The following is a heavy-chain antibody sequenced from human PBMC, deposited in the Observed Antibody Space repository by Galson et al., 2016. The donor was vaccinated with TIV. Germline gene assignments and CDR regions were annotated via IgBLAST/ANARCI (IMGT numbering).Heavy chain of an antibody. J-gene: IGHJ4*02. CDR2: IIPVLGII. CDR1: GGTFRSPA. D-gene: IGHD2-21*02. Sequence: SVKVSCKASGGTFRSPAINWVRQAPGQGLEWMGGIIPVLGIINYAQKFQGRLTITADKVTTTTTMELSSLRSEDTAVYYCARGAQGGDAGAFDYWGQGPLVTVSS. V-gene: IGHV1-69*10. CDR3: ARGAQGGDAGAFDY.